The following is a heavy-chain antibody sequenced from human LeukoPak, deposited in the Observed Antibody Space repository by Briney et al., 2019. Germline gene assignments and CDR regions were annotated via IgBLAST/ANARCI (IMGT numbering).Heavy chain of an antibody. J-gene: IGHJ5*02. CDR3: ARAAQPGFDP. D-gene: IGHD1-14*01. Sequence: PGGSLRLSCAASGFTFSSYEMNWVRQAPGKGLEWLSYIIGSGSTTQYADSVKGRFTISRDNAKKSLYLQMNSLRAEDTAVYYCARAAQPGFDPWGQGTLVTVSS. V-gene: IGHV3-48*03. CDR2: IIGSGSTT. CDR1: GFTFSSYE.